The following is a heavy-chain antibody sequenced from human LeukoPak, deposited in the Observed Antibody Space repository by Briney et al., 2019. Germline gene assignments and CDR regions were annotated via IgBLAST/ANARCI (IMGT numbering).Heavy chain of an antibody. D-gene: IGHD2-2*01. J-gene: IGHJ4*02. Sequence: SPGGSLRLSCAASGFTFSAYYMSWIRQAPGKGLEWVSYISSSSSYTNYADSVKGRFTISRDNAKNLLYLQMNSLRAEDTAVYYCARDLCSSTSCYSDPGDYWGQGTLVTVSS. CDR3: ARDLCSSTSCYSDPGDY. V-gene: IGHV3-11*06. CDR1: GFTFSAYY. CDR2: ISSSSSYT.